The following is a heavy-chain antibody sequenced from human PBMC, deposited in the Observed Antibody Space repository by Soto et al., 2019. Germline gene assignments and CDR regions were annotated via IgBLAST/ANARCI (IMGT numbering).Heavy chain of an antibody. CDR2: IYYSGST. CDR3: ARDSAIGFDY. V-gene: IGHV4-59*01. Sequence: SETLSLTCTVSGGSISSYCWSGIRQPPGKGLEWIGYIYYSGSTDYNPSLKSRVTISVDTSKNQFSLKLSSVTAADTAVYYCARDSAIGFDYWGQGTLVTVSS. J-gene: IGHJ4*02. CDR1: GGSISSYC. D-gene: IGHD2-21*01.